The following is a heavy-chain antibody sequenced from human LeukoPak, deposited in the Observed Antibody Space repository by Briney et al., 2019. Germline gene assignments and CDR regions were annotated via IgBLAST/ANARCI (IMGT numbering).Heavy chain of an antibody. V-gene: IGHV3-23*01. Sequence: PGGSLTLSCAASGFTFSSYAMSWVRQAPGKGLEWVSAISGSGCSTSYADSVKGRFTISRDNSKNTLYLQMNSLRAEDTAVYYCANAVQPTETYYYYYGMDVWGQGTTVTVSS. J-gene: IGHJ6*02. D-gene: IGHD6-13*01. CDR3: ANAVQPTETYYYYYGMDV. CDR2: ISGSGCST. CDR1: GFTFSSYA.